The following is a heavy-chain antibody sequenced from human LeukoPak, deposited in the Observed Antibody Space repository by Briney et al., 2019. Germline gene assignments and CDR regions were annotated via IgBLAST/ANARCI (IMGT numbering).Heavy chain of an antibody. CDR2: INQNGGEK. CDR1: GFTFSNFW. V-gene: IGHV3-7*04. J-gene: IGHJ4*02. CDR3: TRALDY. Sequence: GASLRLSCATSGFTFSNFWMGWVRQAPGKGLEWVANINQNGGEKYYADSVKGRFTISRGNAKNSLYLQMNSLRVEDTAVYYCTRALDYWGQGTLVTVSS.